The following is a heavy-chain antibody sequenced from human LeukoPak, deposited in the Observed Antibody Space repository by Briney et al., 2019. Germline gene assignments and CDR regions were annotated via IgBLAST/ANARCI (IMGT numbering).Heavy chain of an antibody. J-gene: IGHJ4*02. D-gene: IGHD3-10*01. CDR1: GFPFRSYG. CDR2: IRYDGSNI. Sequence: GSLRLSFAASGFPFRSYGMPWVRPAPGQGLEWVTFIRYDGSNIYYADSVKGRFTISRDNSKNTVYLQMNSLRAEDTAVYFCARDKGGMVPFDYWGQGTLVTVSS. V-gene: IGHV3-30*02. CDR3: ARDKGGMVPFDY.